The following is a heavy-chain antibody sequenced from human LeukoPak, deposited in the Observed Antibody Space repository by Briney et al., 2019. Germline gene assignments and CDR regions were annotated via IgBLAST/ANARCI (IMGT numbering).Heavy chain of an antibody. J-gene: IGHJ6*02. CDR2: VSYDGSNK. CDR3: AKVQTGRGSYSGYYYYGMDV. V-gene: IGHV3-30*18. Sequence: GGSLRLSCAASGFLFSAYGMHSVRQAPGKGLEWVAVVSYDGSNKYYAVSVKGRFTISRDNSKNTLYLQMNSLRAEDTAVYYCAKVQTGRGSYSGYYYYGMDVWGQGTTVTVSS. CDR1: GFLFSAYG. D-gene: IGHD1-26*01.